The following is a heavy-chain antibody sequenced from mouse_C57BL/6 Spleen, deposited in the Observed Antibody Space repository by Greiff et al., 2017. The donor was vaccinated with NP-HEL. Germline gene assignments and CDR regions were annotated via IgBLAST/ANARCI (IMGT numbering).Heavy chain of an antibody. D-gene: IGHD2-4*01. CDR1: GYTFTDYE. Sequence: VQLQQSGAELVRPGASVTLSCKASGYTFTDYEMHWVKQTPVHGLEWIGAIDPETGGTAYNQKFKGKAILTADKSSSTAYMELRSLTSEDSAVYYWTRGYDYDVGAWFAYWGPGTLVTVSA. J-gene: IGHJ3*01. CDR2: IDPETGGT. CDR3: TRGYDYDVGAWFAY. V-gene: IGHV1-15*01.